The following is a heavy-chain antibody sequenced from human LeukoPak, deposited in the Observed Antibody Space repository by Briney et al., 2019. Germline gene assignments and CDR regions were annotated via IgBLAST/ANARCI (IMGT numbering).Heavy chain of an antibody. CDR2: MNPNSGNT. D-gene: IGHD6-13*01. V-gene: IGHV1-8*03. CDR1: GYTFTGYD. Sequence: ASVKVSCKASGYTFTGYDINWVRQATGQGLEWMGWMNPNSGNTGYAQKFQGRVTITRNTSISTAYMELSSLRSEDTAVYYCAREPNRWYSSSFERVNAFDIWGQGTMVTVSS. J-gene: IGHJ3*02. CDR3: AREPNRWYSSSFERVNAFDI.